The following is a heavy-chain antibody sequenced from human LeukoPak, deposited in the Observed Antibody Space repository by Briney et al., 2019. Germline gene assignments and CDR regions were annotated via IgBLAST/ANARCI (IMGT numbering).Heavy chain of an antibody. Sequence: GGSLRLSCAASGFTFSSYAMSWVRQAPGKGLEWVSAISGSGGSTYYADSVKGRFTISRDNSKNTLYLQMNSLRAEDTAVYYCARGGPIDCSGGSCYRTPADYWGQGTLVTVSS. CDR3: ARGGPIDCSGGSCYRTPADY. V-gene: IGHV3-23*01. CDR2: ISGSGGST. CDR1: GFTFSSYA. J-gene: IGHJ4*02. D-gene: IGHD2-15*01.